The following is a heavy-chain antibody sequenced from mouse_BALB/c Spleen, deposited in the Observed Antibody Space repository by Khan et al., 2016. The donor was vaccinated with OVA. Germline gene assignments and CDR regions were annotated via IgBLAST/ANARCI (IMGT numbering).Heavy chain of an antibody. D-gene: IGHD2-10*01. J-gene: IGHJ4*01. Sequence: QIQLVQSGPGLVAPSQSLSITCTISGFSLTNYGVHWVRQPLGKGLEWLVVIWSDGSTTYNSDLKSRLSIRKDNSKSQVFLKMNSLQTDDTAMYYCARQPYYHYYVMDYWGQGTSVTVSS. CDR2: IWSDGST. CDR1: GFSLTNYG. V-gene: IGHV2-6-1*01. CDR3: ARQPYYHYYVMDY.